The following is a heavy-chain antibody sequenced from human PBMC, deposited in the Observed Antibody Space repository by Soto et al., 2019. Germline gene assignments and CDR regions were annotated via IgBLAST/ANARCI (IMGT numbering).Heavy chain of an antibody. V-gene: IGHV4-34*01. D-gene: IGHD1-26*01. J-gene: IGHJ6*03. CDR3: ARATLVRYYYYYYMDV. CDR1: GGSFSGYY. Sequence: PSETLSLTCAVSGGSFSGYYWSWIRQPPGKGLEWIGEINHSGSTNYNPSLKSRVTISVDTSKNQFSLKLSSVTAADTAVYYCARATLVRYYYYYYMDVWGKGTTVTVS. CDR2: INHSGST.